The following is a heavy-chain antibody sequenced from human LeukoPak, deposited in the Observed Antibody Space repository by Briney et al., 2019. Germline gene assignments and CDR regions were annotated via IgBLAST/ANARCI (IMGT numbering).Heavy chain of an antibody. CDR3: ARLNYDSGGYYEVPNWFDP. D-gene: IGHD3-22*01. CDR2: FYYSGST. Sequence: SETLSLTCTVSGGSISSTNSYWGCIRQPPGKGLEWIGSFYYSGSTYYNPSFKSRVTISVDRSMNQFYLRMSSVTAADTAVYYCARLNYDSGGYYEVPNWFDPWGPGTLVTVSS. V-gene: IGHV4-39*01. CDR1: GGSISSTNSY. J-gene: IGHJ5*02.